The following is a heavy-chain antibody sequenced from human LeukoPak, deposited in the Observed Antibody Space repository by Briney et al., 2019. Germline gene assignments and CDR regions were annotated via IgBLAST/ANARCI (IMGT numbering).Heavy chain of an antibody. D-gene: IGHD5-18*01. J-gene: IGHJ6*02. V-gene: IGHV1-58*01. CDR2: IVVGSGNT. Sequence: SVKVSCKASGFTFTSSAVQWVRQARGQRREWIGWIVVGSGNTNYAQKFQERVTITRDMSTSTAYMELSSLRSEDTAVYYCAAGRIQLWPRNYYYGMDVWGQGTTVTVSS. CDR3: AAGRIQLWPRNYYYGMDV. CDR1: GFTFTSSA.